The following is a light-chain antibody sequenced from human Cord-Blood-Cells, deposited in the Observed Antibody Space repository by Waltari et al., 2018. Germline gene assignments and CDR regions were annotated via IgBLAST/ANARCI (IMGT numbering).Light chain of an antibody. V-gene: IGLV2-23*03. J-gene: IGLJ2*01. CDR1: SSAVGSYNL. Sequence: QSALTQPASVSGSPGQSITISCTGTSSAVGSYNLFSWYQQHPGKAPKLMLYEGSKRPSGVSNRFSGSKSGNTASLTISGLQAEDEADYYCCSYAGSSTFVFGGGTKLTVL. CDR2: EGS. CDR3: CSYAGSSTFV.